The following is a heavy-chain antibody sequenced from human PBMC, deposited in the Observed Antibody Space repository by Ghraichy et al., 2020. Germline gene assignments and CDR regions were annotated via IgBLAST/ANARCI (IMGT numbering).Heavy chain of an antibody. CDR2: IIPILGIA. CDR1: GGTFSSYT. CDR3: ARGEADYPGPNYYYYYGMDV. V-gene: IGHV1-69*02. Sequence: SVKVSCKASGGTFSSYTISWVRQAPGQGLEWMGRIIPILGIANYAQKFQGRVTITADKSTSTAYMELSSLRSEDTAVYYCARGEADYPGPNYYYYYGMDVWGQGTTVTVSS. D-gene: IGHD3-16*01. J-gene: IGHJ6*02.